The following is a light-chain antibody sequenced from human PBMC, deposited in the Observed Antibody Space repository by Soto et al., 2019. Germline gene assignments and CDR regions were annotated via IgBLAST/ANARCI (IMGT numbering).Light chain of an antibody. CDR3: CSYAGSYTLWV. CDR2: DVS. Sequence: QSALTQPRSVSGSPGQSVTISCTGTSSDVGGYNFVSWYQQYPDKAPKLIIYDVSKRPSGVPDRFSGSKSSNTASLTISGLQAEDEADYYCCSYAGSYTLWVFGGGTKLTVL. CDR1: SSDVGGYNF. V-gene: IGLV2-11*01. J-gene: IGLJ3*02.